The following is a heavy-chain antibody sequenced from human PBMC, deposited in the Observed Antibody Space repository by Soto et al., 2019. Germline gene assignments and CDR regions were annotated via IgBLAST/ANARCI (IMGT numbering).Heavy chain of an antibody. CDR1: GDSVSSNSAA. J-gene: IGHJ4*02. D-gene: IGHD5-12*01. CDR3: ARGLPVDIVATAMFDY. Sequence: QTLSLTCAISGDSVSSNSAACNLIRHSPSRGLEWLGRTYYRSKWYNDYAVSVKSRITINPDTSKNQFSLQLNSVTPEDTAVYYCARGLPVDIVATAMFDYWGQGTLVTVSS. V-gene: IGHV6-1*01. CDR2: TYYRSKWYN.